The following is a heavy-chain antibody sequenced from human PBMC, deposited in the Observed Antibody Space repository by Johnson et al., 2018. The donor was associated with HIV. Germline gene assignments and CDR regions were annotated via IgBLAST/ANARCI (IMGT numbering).Heavy chain of an antibody. Sequence: VQLVESGGGLIQPGGSLRLSCAASGFTVSSNYMNWVRQAPGKGLDWVSVIYSGGRTFYADSVKGRFTISRDSSQNTLYLQMNNLRAEDTAVYYCARDPLTLTTTLDAFDLWGQGTMVTVSS. CDR2: IYSGGRT. V-gene: IGHV3-53*01. D-gene: IGHD4-17*01. CDR3: ARDPLTLTTTLDAFDL. J-gene: IGHJ3*01. CDR1: GFTVSSNY.